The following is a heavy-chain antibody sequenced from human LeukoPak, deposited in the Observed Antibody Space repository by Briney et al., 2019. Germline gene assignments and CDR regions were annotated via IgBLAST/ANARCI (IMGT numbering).Heavy chain of an antibody. Sequence: GGSLRLSCEASGFSFSTFAMSWVRQAPGKGPEWVSGISASGGSTYYADSVKGRFTISRDNSKNTLYLQMNSLRAEDTAVYYCAKVRPLHNWFDPWGQGTLVTVSS. CDR1: GFSFSTFA. D-gene: IGHD3-10*01. V-gene: IGHV3-23*01. CDR2: ISASGGST. J-gene: IGHJ5*02. CDR3: AKVRPLHNWFDP.